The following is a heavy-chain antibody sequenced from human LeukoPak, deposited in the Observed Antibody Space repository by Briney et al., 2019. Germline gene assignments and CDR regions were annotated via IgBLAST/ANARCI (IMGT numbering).Heavy chain of an antibody. CDR1: GGSIRSGDYY. D-gene: IGHD3-22*01. Sequence: SETLSLTCTVSGGSIRSGDYYWSWIRQPPGKGLEGIGYIYYSGSTYYSPSLKSRVTISVDTSKNQFSLKLSSVTAADTAVCYCARGDDSSGYSPFDYWGQGTLVTVSS. J-gene: IGHJ4*02. V-gene: IGHV4-30-4*01. CDR3: ARGDDSSGYSPFDY. CDR2: IYYSGST.